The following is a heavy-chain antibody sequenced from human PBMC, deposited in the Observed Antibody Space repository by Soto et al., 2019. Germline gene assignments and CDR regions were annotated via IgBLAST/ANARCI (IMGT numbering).Heavy chain of an antibody. CDR3: ARDAERSQYGSGSYYNSPPLVHDYYYMDV. V-gene: IGHV1-2*04. D-gene: IGHD3-10*01. CDR1: GYTFTGYY. CDR2: INPNSGGT. J-gene: IGHJ6*03. Sequence: SSVKVSCKASGYTFTGYYIHWVRKAPGQGLEWMGWINPNSGGTNYAQKFQGWVTMTRDTSISTAYMELSRLRSDDTAVYYCARDAERSQYGSGSYYNSPPLVHDYYYMDVWGKGTTVTVSS.